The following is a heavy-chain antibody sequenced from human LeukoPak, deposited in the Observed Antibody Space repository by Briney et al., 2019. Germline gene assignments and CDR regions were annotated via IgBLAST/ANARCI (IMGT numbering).Heavy chain of an antibody. D-gene: IGHD2/OR15-2a*01. CDR1: GGSISSGSYY. CDR2: IYTSGST. J-gene: IGHJ3*02. CDR3: AREIEGDAFDI. Sequence: PSQTLSLTCTVSGGSISSGSYYWSWIRQPAGKGLEWIGRIYTSGSTNYNPSLKSRVTMSVDTSKNQFSLKLSSVTAADTAVYYCAREIEGDAFDIWGQGTMVTVSS. V-gene: IGHV4-61*02.